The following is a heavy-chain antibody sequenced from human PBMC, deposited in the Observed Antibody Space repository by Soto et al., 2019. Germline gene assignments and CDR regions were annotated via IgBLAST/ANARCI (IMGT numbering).Heavy chain of an antibody. Sequence: GGSLRLSCAASGFTFSSYSMNWVRQAPGKGLEWVSYISSSSSTISYADSVKGRFTISRDNAKNSLYLQMNSLRAEDTAVYYCARDRAAAGIPYPWGQGTLVNVSS. V-gene: IGHV3-48*04. CDR2: ISSSSSTI. J-gene: IGHJ5*02. CDR1: GFTFSSYS. CDR3: ARDRAAAGIPYP. D-gene: IGHD6-13*01.